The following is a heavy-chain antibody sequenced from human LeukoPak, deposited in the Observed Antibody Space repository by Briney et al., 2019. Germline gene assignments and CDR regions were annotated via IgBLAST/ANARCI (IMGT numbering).Heavy chain of an antibody. CDR1: GGSISSSSYY. CDR3: ARADADDYGDYSPFDY. Sequence: SETLSLTCTVSGGSISSSSYYWGWIRQPPGKGLEWIGSIYYSGSTYYNPSLKSRVTISVDTSKNQFSLKLSSVTAADTAVYYCARADADDYGDYSPFDYWGQGTLVTVSS. J-gene: IGHJ4*02. D-gene: IGHD4-17*01. V-gene: IGHV4-39*07. CDR2: IYYSGST.